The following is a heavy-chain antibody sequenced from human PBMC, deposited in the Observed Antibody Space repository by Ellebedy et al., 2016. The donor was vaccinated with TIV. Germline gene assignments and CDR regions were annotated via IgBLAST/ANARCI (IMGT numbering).Heavy chain of an antibody. CDR1: GGSVSSTKYY. D-gene: IGHD6-25*01. CDR2: VYYSGSP. CDR3: ARTDPWQRIED. V-gene: IGHV4-39*01. Sequence: MPSETLSLTCSVSGGSVSSTKYYWACIRQPPGKGLEWIGSVYYSGSPYYNPSFKSRVTLSADTSKNQFSLNLRTVSAADTAVYYCARTDPWQRIEDWGQGILVSVSS. J-gene: IGHJ4*02.